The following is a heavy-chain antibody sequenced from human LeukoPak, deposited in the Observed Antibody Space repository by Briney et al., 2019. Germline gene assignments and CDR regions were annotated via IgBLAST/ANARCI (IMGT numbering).Heavy chain of an antibody. CDR2: INHSGST. CDR3: ASRYFCSSTSCYTFDY. D-gene: IGHD2-2*02. CDR1: GEPFNGYY. Sequence: KPSEILSLTCAVYGEPFNGYYWNWIRQSPGKGLEWIGEINHSGSTNYNPSLKSRVTISVDTSKNQFSLKLNSVTAADTAVYYCASRYFCSSTSCYTFDYWGQGTLVTVSS. J-gene: IGHJ4*02. V-gene: IGHV4-34*01.